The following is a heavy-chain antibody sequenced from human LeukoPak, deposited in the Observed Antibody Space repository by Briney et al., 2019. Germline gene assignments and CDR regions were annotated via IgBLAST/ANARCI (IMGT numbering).Heavy chain of an antibody. CDR1: GGSISSYY. D-gene: IGHD3-16*02. J-gene: IGHJ4*02. V-gene: IGHV4-59*01. Sequence: SETLSLTCTVSGGSISSYYWSWIRQPPGKGLEWIGYIYYSGSTNYNPSLKSRVTISVDTSKSQFSLKLSSVTAADTAVYYCARMTGGSGGVIKGYDYWGQGTLVTVSS. CDR2: IYYSGST. CDR3: ARMTGGSGGVIKGYDY.